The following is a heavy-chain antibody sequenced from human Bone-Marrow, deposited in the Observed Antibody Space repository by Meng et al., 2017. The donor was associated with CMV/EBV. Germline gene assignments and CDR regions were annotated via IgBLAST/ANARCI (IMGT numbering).Heavy chain of an antibody. CDR1: GFTFDYYG. CDR3: AKDEVLFGGTNEYFDD. CDR2: IRHDGSGK. D-gene: IGHD3-16*01. J-gene: IGHJ4*02. V-gene: IGHV3-30*02. Sequence: GESLKISCAASGFTFDYYGMHWVRQTPGTGLEWVAFIRHDGSGKYYGDSVKGRFIISRDKSKNTLYLQMNSRRPEETGLYYCAKDEVLFGGTNEYFDDWGQGTLVTVSS.